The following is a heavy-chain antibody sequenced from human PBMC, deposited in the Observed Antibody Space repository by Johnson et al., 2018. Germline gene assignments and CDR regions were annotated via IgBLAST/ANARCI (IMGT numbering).Heavy chain of an antibody. CDR2: IYHSGSP. J-gene: IGHJ1*01. CDR1: GGSISGYY. CDR3: ARYVSSSGYVHH. Sequence: QVQLQESGPGLVKPSETLSLTCTVSGGSISGYYWSWIRQPPGKRLEWLGYIYHSGSPKYNPPLNSRVTMSVDASKNQCSLQLNSVTAADTAVYYCARYVSSSGYVHHWGQGTLVTVSS. D-gene: IGHD3-22*01. V-gene: IGHV4-59*01.